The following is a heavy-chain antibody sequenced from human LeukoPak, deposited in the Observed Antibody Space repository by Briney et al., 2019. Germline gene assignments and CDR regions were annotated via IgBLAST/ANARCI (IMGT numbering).Heavy chain of an antibody. V-gene: IGHV4-59*12. CDR3: ARDRGFYRYFDY. CDR2: IYYSGST. J-gene: IGHJ4*02. Sequence: ETLSLTCTVSGGSISSYYWSWIRQPPGKGLEWIGSIYYSGSTYYNPSLKSRVTISVDMSKNQLSLKLSSVTAADTAVYYCARDRGFYRYFDYWGQGTLVTVSS. D-gene: IGHD3-10*01. CDR1: GGSISSYY.